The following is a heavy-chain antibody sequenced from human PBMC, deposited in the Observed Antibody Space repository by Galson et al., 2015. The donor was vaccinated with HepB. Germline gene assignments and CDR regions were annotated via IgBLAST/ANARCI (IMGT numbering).Heavy chain of an antibody. Sequence: SVTVSCKASGSTFTSYYMHWVRQAPGQGLEWMGIINPSGGSTSYAQKFQGRVTMTRDTSTSTVYMELSSLRSEDTAVYYCAREGIVAVPAAIGTEPEYDAFDIWGQGTMVTVSS. D-gene: IGHD2-2*02. CDR3: AREGIVAVPAAIGTEPEYDAFDI. CDR1: GSTFTSYY. CDR2: INPSGGST. J-gene: IGHJ3*02. V-gene: IGHV1-46*01.